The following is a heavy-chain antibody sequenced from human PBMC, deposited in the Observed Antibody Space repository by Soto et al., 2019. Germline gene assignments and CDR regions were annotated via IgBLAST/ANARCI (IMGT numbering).Heavy chain of an antibody. D-gene: IGHD3-3*01. CDR2: MYYSGST. Sequence: SETLTLTCIVCGSSVLSGSSCWRWIRQPPWKGLEWIVYMYYSGSTNYNPSLKSRVTISLDTSKNQFSLKLSSVTAADTAVYFCARTRDFWSGNDAFDIWGQGTMVT. CDR1: GSSVLSGSSC. CDR3: ARTRDFWSGNDAFDI. J-gene: IGHJ3*02. V-gene: IGHV4-61*01.